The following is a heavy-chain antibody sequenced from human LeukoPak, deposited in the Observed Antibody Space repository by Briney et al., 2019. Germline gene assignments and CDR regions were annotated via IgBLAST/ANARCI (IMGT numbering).Heavy chain of an antibody. J-gene: IGHJ5*02. D-gene: IGHD6-19*01. V-gene: IGHV6-1*01. CDR3: ARVGSGWYDNWFDP. CDR2: TYYRSKWYN. Sequence: SQTLSLTCAISGDSVSSNSAARNWIRQSPSRGLEWLGRTYYRSKWYNDYAVSVKSRITINPYTSKNQFSLQLNAVTPEDTAVYYCARVGSGWYDNWFDPWGQGTLVTVSS. CDR1: GDSVSSNSAA.